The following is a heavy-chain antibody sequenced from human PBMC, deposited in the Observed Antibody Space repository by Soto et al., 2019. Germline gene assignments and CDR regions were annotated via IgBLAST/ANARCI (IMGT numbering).Heavy chain of an antibody. Sequence: PGGSLRLSCAASGFTFSSYAMSWVRQAPGKGLEWVSAISGSGGSTYYADSVKGRFTISRDNSKNTLYLQMNSLRAEDTAVYYCATGSRGLTYLDYWGQGNLVTVSS. V-gene: IGHV3-23*01. D-gene: IGHD2-15*01. CDR2: ISGSGGST. CDR1: GFTFSSYA. CDR3: ATGSRGLTYLDY. J-gene: IGHJ4*02.